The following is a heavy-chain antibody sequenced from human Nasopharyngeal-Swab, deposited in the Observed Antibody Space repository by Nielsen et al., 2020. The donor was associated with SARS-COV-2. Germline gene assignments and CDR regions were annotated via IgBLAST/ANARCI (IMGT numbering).Heavy chain of an antibody. V-gene: IGHV3-33*01. J-gene: IGHJ4*02. Sequence: GESLKISCAASGFSFKSHGMHWVRQAPGKGLEWVGIIYYDASNQFYSDSVKGRFTISRDNSKNTLYLQMNSLRVEDTADYYCVRGDGSPTFFDFWGQGNMVTVSS. CDR3: VRGDGSPTFFDF. CDR1: GFSFKSHG. D-gene: IGHD2-15*01. CDR2: IYYDASNQ.